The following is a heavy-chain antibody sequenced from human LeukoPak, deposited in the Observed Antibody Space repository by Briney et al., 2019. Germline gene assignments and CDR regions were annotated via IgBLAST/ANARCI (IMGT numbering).Heavy chain of an antibody. D-gene: IGHD3-10*01. V-gene: IGHV1-46*01. CDR2: INPSGGST. Sequence: ASVKVSCKASGYTFTGYYMHWVRQTPGQGLVWMGIINPSGGSTSYAQKFQGRVTMTRDTSTSTVYMELSSLRSEDTAVYYCARDTDDPSSGSYPQYYFDYWGQGTLVTVSS. J-gene: IGHJ4*02. CDR3: ARDTDDPSSGSYPQYYFDY. CDR1: GYTFTGYY.